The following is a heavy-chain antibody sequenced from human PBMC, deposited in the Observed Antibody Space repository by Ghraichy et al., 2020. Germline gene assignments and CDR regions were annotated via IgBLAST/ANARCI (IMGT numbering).Heavy chain of an antibody. CDR1: GFTFSSYG. CDR2: IRYDGSNK. D-gene: IGHD1-26*01. Sequence: GSLTLSCAASGFTFSSYGMHWVRQAPGKGLEWVAFIRYDGSNKYYADYVKGRFTISRDNSKNTLYLQMNSLRAEDTAVYYCAKGGSGSYYAGYWGQGTLVTVSS. CDR3: AKGGSGSYYAGY. V-gene: IGHV3-30*02. J-gene: IGHJ4*02.